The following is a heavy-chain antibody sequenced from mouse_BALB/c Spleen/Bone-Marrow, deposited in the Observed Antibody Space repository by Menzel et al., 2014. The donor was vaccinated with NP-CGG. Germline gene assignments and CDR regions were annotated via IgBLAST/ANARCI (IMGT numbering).Heavy chain of an antibody. D-gene: IGHD2-4*01. CDR2: IDPANGNT. J-gene: IGHJ1*01. Sequence: EVKLLESGAELVKPGASVKLSCTASGFNIKDTYMHWVKQRSEQGLEWIGRIDPANGNTKYDPKFQGKATITADTSSNTAYLQLSSLTSEDTAVYYCATMITDWYFDVWGAGTTVTVSS. CDR3: ATMITDWYFDV. V-gene: IGHV14-3*02. CDR1: GFNIKDTY.